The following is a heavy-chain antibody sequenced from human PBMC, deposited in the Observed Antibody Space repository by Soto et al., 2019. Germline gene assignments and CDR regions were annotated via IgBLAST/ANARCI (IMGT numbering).Heavy chain of an antibody. Sequence: QVQLVQSGAEVKKPGSSVKVSCKASGGTFSSYAISWVRQAPGQGLEWMGGIIPIFGTANYAQKFQGRVTITAYESTSPAYMELISLRSEDTAVYYCAREYYYDSSGYYDYWGQGTLVTVSS. CDR1: GGTFSSYA. V-gene: IGHV1-69*12. CDR2: IIPIFGTA. J-gene: IGHJ4*02. D-gene: IGHD3-22*01. CDR3: AREYYYDSSGYYDY.